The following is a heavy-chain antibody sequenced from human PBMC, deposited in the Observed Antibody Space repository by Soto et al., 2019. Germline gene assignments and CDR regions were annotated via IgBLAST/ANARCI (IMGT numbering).Heavy chain of an antibody. V-gene: IGHV4-34*01. CDR2: INHSGST. Sequence: SETLSLTCAVYGGSFSGYYWSWIRQPPGKGLEWIGEINHSGSTNYNPSLKSRVTISVDTSKNQFSLKLSSVTAADTAVYYCARGHTIAAAGTRGVWFDPWRQGTLVTVSS. CDR3: ARGHTIAAAGTRGVWFDP. D-gene: IGHD6-25*01. J-gene: IGHJ5*02. CDR1: GGSFSGYY.